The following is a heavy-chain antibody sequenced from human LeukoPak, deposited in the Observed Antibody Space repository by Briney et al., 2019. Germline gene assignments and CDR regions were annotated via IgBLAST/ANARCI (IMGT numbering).Heavy chain of an antibody. Sequence: PGGSLRLSCAASGFIFSSHYMHWVRQAPGKGLVWVSRINTDGSATNYADSVEGRFTISRDNAKNTLSLQMNSLGAEDTAVYYCARGRYFFASGSPHAFDIWGQGTMVTVSS. CDR1: GFIFSSHY. J-gene: IGHJ3*02. CDR2: INTDGSAT. CDR3: ARGRYFFASGSPHAFDI. V-gene: IGHV3-74*01. D-gene: IGHD3-10*01.